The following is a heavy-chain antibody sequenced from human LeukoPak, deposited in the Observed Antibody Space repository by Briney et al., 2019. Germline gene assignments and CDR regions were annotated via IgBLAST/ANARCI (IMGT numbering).Heavy chain of an antibody. CDR2: ISPTGDII. Sequence: GGSLRLSCAASGFTFGVYYMTWIRQAPGRGLEPLSFISPTGDIIKYVDSVKGRFTISRDNAKSSMYLEMNSLRAEDTALYYCARGGITGTRLFDYWGQGTLVTVSS. V-gene: IGHV3-11*01. D-gene: IGHD1-20*01. J-gene: IGHJ4*02. CDR3: ARGGITGTRLFDY. CDR1: GFTFGVYY.